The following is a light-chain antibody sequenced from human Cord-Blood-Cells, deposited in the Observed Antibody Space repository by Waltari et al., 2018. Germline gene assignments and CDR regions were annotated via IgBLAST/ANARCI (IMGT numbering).Light chain of an antibody. J-gene: IGLJ2*01. CDR1: SSDVGGYKY. CDR2: DVS. Sequence: QSALTQPASVSGSPGQSITLSGTGTSSDVGGYKYVSWYQQHPGKAPKLMIYDVSNRPSGVSNRFSGSKSGNTASLTISGLQAEDEADYYCSSYTSSSTVVFGGGTKLTVL. CDR3: SSYTSSSTVV. V-gene: IGLV2-14*01.